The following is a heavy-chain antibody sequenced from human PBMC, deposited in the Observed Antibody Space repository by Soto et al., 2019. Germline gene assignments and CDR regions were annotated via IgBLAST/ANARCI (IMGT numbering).Heavy chain of an antibody. CDR2: INHSGST. V-gene: IGHV4-34*01. CDR3: ARDPPYSGYDDWFDP. D-gene: IGHD5-12*01. J-gene: IGHJ5*02. CDR1: GGSFSGYY. Sequence: SETLSLTCAVYGGSFSGYYWSWIRQPPGKGLEWIGEINHSGSTNYNPSLKSRVTISVDTSKNQFSLKLSSVTAADTAVYYCARDPPYSGYDDWFDPWGQGTLVTVSS.